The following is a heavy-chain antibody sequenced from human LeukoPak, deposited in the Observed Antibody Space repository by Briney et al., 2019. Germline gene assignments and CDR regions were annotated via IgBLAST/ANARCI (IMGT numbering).Heavy chain of an antibody. Sequence: GASVKVSCKASGYTFTSYAMHWVRQAPGQRLEWMGWINAGNGNTKYSQEFQGRVTITRDTSASTAYMELSSLRSEDVAVYYCARSKNWNEGWFDPWGQGTLVTVSS. V-gene: IGHV1-3*03. D-gene: IGHD1-1*01. CDR1: GYTFTSYA. CDR3: ARSKNWNEGWFDP. CDR2: INAGNGNT. J-gene: IGHJ5*02.